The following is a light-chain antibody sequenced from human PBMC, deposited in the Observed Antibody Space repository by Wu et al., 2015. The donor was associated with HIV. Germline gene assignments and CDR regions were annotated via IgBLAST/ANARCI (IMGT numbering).Light chain of an antibody. V-gene: IGKV1-39*01. CDR3: QQSYSTPVT. CDR2: AAS. Sequence: DIQMTQSPSSLSASVGDRVTITCRASQNIKSHLNWYQQKPGKAPKLLIYAASSLQSGVPSRFSGSGSGTDFTLTISSLQPEDFATYYCQQSYSTPVTFGGGTKVEIK. J-gene: IGKJ4*01. CDR1: QNIKSH.